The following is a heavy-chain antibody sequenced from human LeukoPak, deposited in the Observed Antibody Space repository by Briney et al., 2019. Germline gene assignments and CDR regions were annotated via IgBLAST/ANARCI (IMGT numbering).Heavy chain of an antibody. Sequence: GGSLRLSCAASGFTFSSYAMSWVRQAPGKGLEWVSAISGSGGSAYYADSVKGRFAISRDNPKNTLYLQMNSLRAEDTAVYYCAKGQWLAHYYFDYWGQGTLVTVSS. D-gene: IGHD6-19*01. CDR3: AKGQWLAHYYFDY. CDR1: GFTFSSYA. V-gene: IGHV3-23*01. CDR2: ISGSGGSA. J-gene: IGHJ4*02.